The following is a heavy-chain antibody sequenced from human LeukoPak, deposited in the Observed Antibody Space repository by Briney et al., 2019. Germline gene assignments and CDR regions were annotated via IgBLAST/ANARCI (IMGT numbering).Heavy chain of an antibody. D-gene: IGHD4-17*01. CDR2: FYPSGTT. CDR1: GFTVSSTY. V-gene: IGHV3-53*04. Sequence: PGGSLRLSCAASGFTVSSTYMAWVRQPPGKGLEWVSVFYPSGTTHYADSVKGRFTVSRHDSRNTFYLQINSLRLEDTAVYYCARGPVTRFEIWGQGTMVTVSS. J-gene: IGHJ3*02. CDR3: ARGPVTRFEI.